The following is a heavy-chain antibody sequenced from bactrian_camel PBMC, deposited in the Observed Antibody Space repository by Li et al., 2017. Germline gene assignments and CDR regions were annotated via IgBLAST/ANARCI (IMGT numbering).Heavy chain of an antibody. D-gene: IGHD7*01. CDR3: AADVGGTAFSGNWWTTAAYEH. Sequence: HVQLVESGGGSVQAGGSLRLACAVVGDIYGTHCINWFRQAPGKEREGVAGLGADVATTYADSAKGRFTISRDTAKNALYLEMDSLKPEDTGMYICAADVGGTAFSGNWWTTAAYEHWGQGTQVTVS. CDR1: GDIYGTHC. J-gene: IGHJ4*01. CDR2: LGADVAT. V-gene: IGHV3S1*01.